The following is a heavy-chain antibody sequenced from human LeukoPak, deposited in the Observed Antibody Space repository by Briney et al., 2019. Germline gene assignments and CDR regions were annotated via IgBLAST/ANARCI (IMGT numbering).Heavy chain of an antibody. V-gene: IGHV3-9*03. CDR2: ISWNSGSI. CDR1: GFTFDDYA. J-gene: IGHJ3*02. D-gene: IGHD5-18*01. CDR3: AKAVDTAMVISAFDI. Sequence: GRSLRLSCAASGFTFDDYAMHWVRQAPGKGLEWVSGISWNSGSIGYADSVKGRITISRDNAKNSLYLQMNSLRAEDMALYYCAKAVDTAMVISAFDIWGQGTMVTVSS.